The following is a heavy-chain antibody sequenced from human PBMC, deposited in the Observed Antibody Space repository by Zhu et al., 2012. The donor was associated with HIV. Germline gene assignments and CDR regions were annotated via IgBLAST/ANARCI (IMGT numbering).Heavy chain of an antibody. CDR1: GFTFDDYA. V-gene: IGHV3-43D*03. CDR2: ISWDGGST. CDR3: AKDSRGDYYYYMDV. J-gene: IGHJ6*03. Sequence: EVQLVESGGVVVQPGGSLRLSCAASGFTFDDYAMHWVRQAPGKGLEWVSLISWDGGSTYYADSVKGRFTISRDNSKNSLYLQMNSLRAEDTALYYCAKDSRGDYYYYMDVWGKGTTVTVSS.